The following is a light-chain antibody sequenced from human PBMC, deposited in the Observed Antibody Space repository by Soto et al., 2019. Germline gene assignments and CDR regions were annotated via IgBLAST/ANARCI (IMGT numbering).Light chain of an antibody. Sequence: QSALTQPASVSGSPGQSITISCTGTSSDVGSYNFVSWYQQHPGKAPKLMIYEDSKRPSGVSNRFSGSKSGNTASLTISGLQAEDEADYFCCSYAGTFTWVVGGGTKLTVL. J-gene: IGLJ3*02. CDR3: CSYAGTFTWV. CDR1: SSDVGSYNF. V-gene: IGLV2-23*01. CDR2: EDS.